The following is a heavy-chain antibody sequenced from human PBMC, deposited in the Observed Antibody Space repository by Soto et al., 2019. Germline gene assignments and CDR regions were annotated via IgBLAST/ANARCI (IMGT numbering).Heavy chain of an antibody. D-gene: IGHD2-15*01. J-gene: IGHJ4*02. V-gene: IGHV3-7*01. Sequence: EVQLVESGGGLVQPGGSLRLSCAASGFTFSSYWMSWVRRAPGKGLEWVATIKQDGSEKFYVDSVKGRFTISRDDAKNSLYLQMNSLRAEATAVYYFAKRTPTTTFDYGAREPWSPSPQ. CDR1: GFTFSSYW. CDR3: AKRTPTTTFDY. CDR2: IKQDGSEK.